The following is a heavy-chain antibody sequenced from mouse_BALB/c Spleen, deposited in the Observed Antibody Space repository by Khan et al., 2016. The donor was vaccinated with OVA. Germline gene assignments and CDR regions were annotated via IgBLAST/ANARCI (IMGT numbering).Heavy chain of an antibody. CDR3: VRDGAYHRNDGWFAY. V-gene: IGHV1-4*01. CDR2: INPSNGYT. D-gene: IGHD2-14*01. Sequence: QVQLQQSGAELARPGASVKMSCKASGYTFTSYTIHWIKERPGQGLEWIGYINPSNGYTNYNQKFKDKATLTTDKSSTTAYLQLSSLTSDDSACYNLVRDGAYHRNDGWFAYWGQGTLVTVSA. CDR1: GYTFTSYT. J-gene: IGHJ3*01.